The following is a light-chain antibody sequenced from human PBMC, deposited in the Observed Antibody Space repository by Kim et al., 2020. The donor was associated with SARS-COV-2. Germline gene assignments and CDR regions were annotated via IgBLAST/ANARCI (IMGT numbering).Light chain of an antibody. CDR3: QQYNNWPPYT. CDR1: QSVSNN. CDR2: GAS. V-gene: IGKV3-15*01. J-gene: IGKJ2*01. Sequence: VSPGERATLSCRASQSVSNNLAWYQQNPGQAPSLLIYGASTRATGVPARFSGSGSGTEFTLTISSLQSEDFAVYYCQQYNNWPPYTFGQGTKLEI.